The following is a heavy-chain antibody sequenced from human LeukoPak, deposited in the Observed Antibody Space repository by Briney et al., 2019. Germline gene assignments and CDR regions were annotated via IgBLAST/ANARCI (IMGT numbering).Heavy chain of an antibody. V-gene: IGHV4-34*01. CDR1: GGSFSGYY. Sequence: PSETLSLTCAVYGGSFSGYYWTWIRQPPGKGLEWIGEINHSGRANYNPSLKSRATISLDTSRNQFSLKLTSVTAADTAVYYCARLSGMRSSAWYMAHWGQGTLVTVSS. CDR3: ARLSGMRSSAWYMAH. D-gene: IGHD6-19*01. CDR2: INHSGRA. J-gene: IGHJ4*02.